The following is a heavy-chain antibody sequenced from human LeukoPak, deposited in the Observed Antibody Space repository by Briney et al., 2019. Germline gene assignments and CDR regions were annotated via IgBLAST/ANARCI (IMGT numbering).Heavy chain of an antibody. D-gene: IGHD3-22*01. V-gene: IGHV3-23*01. CDR2: ISGSGGST. Sequence: GGSLRLSCAASGFTFSSYAMSWVRQAPGKGLEWVSAISGSGGSTYYADSVKGRFTISRDNSKNTLYLQMNSLRAEDTAVYYCAKDLVDYYDSSGYYSISDYWGQGTLVTVSS. J-gene: IGHJ4*02. CDR1: GFTFSSYA. CDR3: AKDLVDYYDSSGYYSISDY.